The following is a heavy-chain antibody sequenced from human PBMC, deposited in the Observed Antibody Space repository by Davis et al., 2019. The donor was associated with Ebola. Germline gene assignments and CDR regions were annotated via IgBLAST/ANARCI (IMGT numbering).Heavy chain of an antibody. CDR1: GFTFSSYG. CDR3: ATDHDYGDHGGYYYYYGMDV. D-gene: IGHD4-17*01. J-gene: IGHJ6*02. CDR2: IWYDGSNK. Sequence: GESLKISCAASGFTFSSYGMHWVRQAPGKGLEWVAVIWYDGSNKYYADSVKGRFTISRDNSKNTLYLQMNSLRAEDAAVYYCATDHDYGDHGGYYYYYGMDVWGQGTTVTVSS. V-gene: IGHV3-33*01.